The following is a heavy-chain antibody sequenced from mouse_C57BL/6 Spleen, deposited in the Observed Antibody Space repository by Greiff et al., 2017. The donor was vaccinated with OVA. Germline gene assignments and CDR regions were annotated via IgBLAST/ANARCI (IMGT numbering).Heavy chain of an antibody. CDR3: ARSGGKSAMDY. CDR2: INPNNGGT. D-gene: IGHD2-1*01. Sequence: EVKLQQSGPELVKPGASVKISCKASGYTFTDYYMNWVKQSHGKSLEWIGDINPNNGGTSYNQKFKGKATLTVDKSSSTAYMELRSLTSEDSAVYYCARSGGKSAMDYWGQGTSVTVSS. J-gene: IGHJ4*01. CDR1: GYTFTDYY. V-gene: IGHV1-26*01.